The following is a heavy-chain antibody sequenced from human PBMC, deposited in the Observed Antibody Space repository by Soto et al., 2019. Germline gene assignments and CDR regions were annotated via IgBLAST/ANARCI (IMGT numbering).Heavy chain of an antibody. D-gene: IGHD3-3*01. CDR3: ARGQRKEWFEAKYGMDV. J-gene: IGHJ6*02. V-gene: IGHV4-31*03. CDR1: GGSISSGWFY. Sequence: TLSLTCTVSGGSISSGWFYWTWIRQHPGKGLEWIGYIYYSGSTYYNPSLKSRITISVDTSKNQFSLKLTSVTAADTAVYYCARGQRKEWFEAKYGMDVWGQGTTVTVSS. CDR2: IYYSGST.